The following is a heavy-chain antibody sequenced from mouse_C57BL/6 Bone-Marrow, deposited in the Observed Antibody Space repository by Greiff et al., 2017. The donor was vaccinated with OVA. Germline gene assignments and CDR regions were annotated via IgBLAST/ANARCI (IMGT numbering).Heavy chain of an antibody. CDR1: GYTFTSYG. CDR3: AKGDSSGYYYFDY. J-gene: IGHJ2*01. D-gene: IGHD3-2*02. Sequence: VQLQQSGAELARPGASVKLSCKASGYTFTSYGISWVKQRTGQGLEWIGEIYPRSGNTYYNEKFKGKATLTADKSSSTVYMELRSLTSEDSAVYFCAKGDSSGYYYFDYWGQGTTLTVSS. V-gene: IGHV1-81*01. CDR2: IYPRSGNT.